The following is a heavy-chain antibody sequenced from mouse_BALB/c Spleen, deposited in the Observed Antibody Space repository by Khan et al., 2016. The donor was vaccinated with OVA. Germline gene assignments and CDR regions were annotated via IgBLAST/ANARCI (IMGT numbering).Heavy chain of an antibody. CDR1: GYSITGDYA. CDR2: ISYSGGT. CDR3: PRGLAY. V-gene: IGHV3-2*02. J-gene: IGHJ3*01. Sequence: EVQLQESGPGLVKPSQSLSITCTVTGYSITGDYAWKGIRRFAGNKLGWVGYISYSGGTRYTPSLKSRVSITRDTSNNPVFLQLNTVTTEDTSTYYCPRGLAYWGQGTLVTVSA.